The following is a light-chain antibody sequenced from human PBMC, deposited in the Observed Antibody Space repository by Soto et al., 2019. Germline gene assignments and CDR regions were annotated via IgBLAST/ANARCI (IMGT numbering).Light chain of an antibody. CDR3: CSSAGTYTSV. Sequence: QSALTQPRSVSGSPGQSVTISCTGTSSDVGGYNYVSWYQQHPGKAPKLMISDVSKRPSGVPVRFSGSKSGNTASLTISGLQAEDEADYYCCSSAGTYTSVFGGGTKLTVL. CDR2: DVS. V-gene: IGLV2-11*01. CDR1: SSDVGGYNY. J-gene: IGLJ3*02.